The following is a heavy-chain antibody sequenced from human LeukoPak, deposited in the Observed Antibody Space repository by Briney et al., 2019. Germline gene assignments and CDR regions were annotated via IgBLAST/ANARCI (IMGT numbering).Heavy chain of an antibody. V-gene: IGHV3-23*01. Sequence: GGSLRLSCAASGFTFSSYAMSWVRQAPGKGLEWVSAISGSGGSTYYADSVKGRFTISRDNSKNTLSLQMNSLRAEDTAVYYCAKDKGWQLLYFDYWGQGTLVTVSS. J-gene: IGHJ4*02. D-gene: IGHD1-26*01. CDR3: AKDKGWQLLYFDY. CDR2: ISGSGGST. CDR1: GFTFSSYA.